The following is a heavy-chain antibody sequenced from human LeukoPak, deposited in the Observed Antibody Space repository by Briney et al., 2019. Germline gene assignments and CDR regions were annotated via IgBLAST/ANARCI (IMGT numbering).Heavy chain of an antibody. CDR2: IYYGGST. CDR3: ARGGWSLDY. Sequence: PSETLSLTCTVSGGSISSYYWSWIRQPPGKGLEWIGYIYYGGSTTYNPSLKSRVTISVDTSNNQFSLKLSSVTAADTAVYYCARGGWSLDYWGPGTLVTVSS. D-gene: IGHD2-15*01. V-gene: IGHV4-59*01. J-gene: IGHJ4*02. CDR1: GGSISSYY.